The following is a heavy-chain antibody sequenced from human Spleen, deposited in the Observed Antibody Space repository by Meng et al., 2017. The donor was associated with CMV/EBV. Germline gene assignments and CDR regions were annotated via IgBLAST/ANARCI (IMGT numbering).Heavy chain of an antibody. CDR1: GCTFSHAW. Sequence: SCAVSGCTFSHAWMSWVRQAPGKGLEWVGRIKSTTDGGTTDYAAPVKGRFTISRDDSKNTVHLQMNSLKSEDTAVSYCATTQVGAPDYWGQGTLVTVSS. CDR2: IKSTTDGGTT. J-gene: IGHJ4*02. CDR3: ATTQVGAPDY. D-gene: IGHD1-26*01. V-gene: IGHV3-15*01.